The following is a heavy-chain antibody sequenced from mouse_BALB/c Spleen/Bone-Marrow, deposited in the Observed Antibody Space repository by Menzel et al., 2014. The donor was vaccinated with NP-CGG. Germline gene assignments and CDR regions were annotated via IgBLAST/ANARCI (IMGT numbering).Heavy chain of an antibody. Sequence: EVQLQQSGAELVKPGASVKLSCTASGSNIKDTYMHWVKQRPEQGLEWIGRIDPANGDTKYDPKFQGKATITADTSSNTAYLQLSSLTSEDTAVYYCARYLIFYDYDEAMDYWGQGTSVTVSS. J-gene: IGHJ4*01. D-gene: IGHD2-4*01. V-gene: IGHV14-3*02. CDR1: GSNIKDTY. CDR3: ARYLIFYDYDEAMDY. CDR2: IDPANGDT.